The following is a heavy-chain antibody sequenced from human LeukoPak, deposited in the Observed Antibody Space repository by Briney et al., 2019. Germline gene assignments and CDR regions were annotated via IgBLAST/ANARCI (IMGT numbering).Heavy chain of an antibody. CDR2: INPNSGGT. V-gene: IGHV1-2*02. J-gene: IGHJ5*02. D-gene: IGHD1-26*01. CDR3: ARGWRWDTGYWFDP. CDR1: GYTFTGYY. Sequence: GSSVKVSCKASGYTFTGYYMHWVRQAPGQGLEWMGWINPNSGGTNYAQKFQGRVTMTRDTSISTAYMELSRLRSDDTAVYYCARGWRWDTGYWFDPWGQGTLVTVSS.